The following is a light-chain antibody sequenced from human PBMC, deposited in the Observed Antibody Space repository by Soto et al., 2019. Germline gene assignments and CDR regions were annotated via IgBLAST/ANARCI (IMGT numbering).Light chain of an antibody. CDR1: SSDVGGYND. CDR2: EVT. J-gene: IGLJ2*01. CDR3: VSSAGTKEV. V-gene: IGLV2-8*01. Sequence: QSALTQPPSASGSPGQSVTISCTGTSSDVGGYNDVSWYQQYPGKAPKLLIYEVTKRPSGVPDRFSGSKSGNTASLPVSGLQAEDEADYYCVSSAGTKEVFGGGTKVTVL.